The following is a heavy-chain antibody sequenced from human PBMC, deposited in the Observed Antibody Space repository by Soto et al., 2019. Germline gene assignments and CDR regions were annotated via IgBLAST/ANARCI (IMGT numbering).Heavy chain of an antibody. J-gene: IGHJ4*02. CDR3: AITSTSRPVNFDY. Sequence: GASVKVSCKASGGTFNTYAITWVRQAPGQGLEWMGGIVPIFGTSNYGQKFQGRVSITADKPTSTAYMELNSLRSDDTAVYYCAITSTSRPVNFDYWGQGTLVTVSS. D-gene: IGHD3-9*01. V-gene: IGHV1-69*06. CDR1: GGTFNTYA. CDR2: IVPIFGTS.